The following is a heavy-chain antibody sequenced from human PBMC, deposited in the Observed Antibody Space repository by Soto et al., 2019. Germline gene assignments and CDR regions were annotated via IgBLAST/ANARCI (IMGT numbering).Heavy chain of an antibody. D-gene: IGHD2-15*01. CDR3: ARSGGGRFDY. J-gene: IGHJ4*02. CDR2: TSHDGSRK. Sequence: LRLSCVGSGFTFSDFGMHWVRQAPGKGLEWVTLTSHDGSRKYYLDSVTGRFTISRDNSKNTLYLQMNNLRPEDAGLYYCARSGGGRFDYWGQGTLVTVSS. V-gene: IGHV3-30*03. CDR1: GFTFSDFG.